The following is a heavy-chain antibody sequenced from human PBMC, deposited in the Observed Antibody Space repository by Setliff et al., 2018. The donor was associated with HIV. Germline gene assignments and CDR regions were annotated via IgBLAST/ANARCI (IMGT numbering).Heavy chain of an antibody. V-gene: IGHV4-4*09. CDR1: AASIGGYS. CDR3: ARHGTWNSQRFHFDY. CDR2: IYSTDTT. Sequence: SETLSLTCTVSAASIGGYSWSWIRQSPGKGLEWIGSIYSTDTTNHNPSLESRVTISVDKSKNQFSLKLNSVTAADTAVYYCARHGTWNSQRFHFDYWGQGTPVTVSS. J-gene: IGHJ4*02. D-gene: IGHD1-7*01.